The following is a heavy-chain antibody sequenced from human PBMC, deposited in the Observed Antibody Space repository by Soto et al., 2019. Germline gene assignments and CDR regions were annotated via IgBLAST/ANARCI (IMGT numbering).Heavy chain of an antibody. J-gene: IGHJ4*02. D-gene: IGHD1-7*01. CDR1: GFTFSSYG. CDR3: AKDRRAGGNYGFYSDC. CDR2: SSATGAGT. Sequence: EVQLLESGGGLVQPGGSLRLSCAASGFTFSSYGMTWVRQAPGKGLEWVSFSSATGAGTYYADSVKGRFTISRDNSKNTLYLKMTSLRADDTAVYYCAKDRRAGGNYGFYSDCWGQGALVIVSS. V-gene: IGHV3-23*01.